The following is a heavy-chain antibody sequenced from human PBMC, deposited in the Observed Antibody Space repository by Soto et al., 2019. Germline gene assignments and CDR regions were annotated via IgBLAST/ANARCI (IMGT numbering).Heavy chain of an antibody. CDR1: GASVSHGY. Sequence: PSETLSLTCNVSGASVSHGYWSWIRQPPGKGLEWVGYIYYGGSTSYNPSLKSRITISLETSKSQISLRLSSVTAADTAVYYCAREYESSPTDWGQGTLVTVSS. J-gene: IGHJ4*02. CDR2: IYYGGST. CDR3: AREYESSPTD. D-gene: IGHD6-13*01. V-gene: IGHV4-59*02.